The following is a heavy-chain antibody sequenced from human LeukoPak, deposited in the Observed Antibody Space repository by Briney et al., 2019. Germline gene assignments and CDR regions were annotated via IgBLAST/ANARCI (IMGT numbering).Heavy chain of an antibody. Sequence: PGRSLRLSCEASGVTFSSYGMHWVRQAPGKGLEWVTTISYDGSNKFYADSVKGRFTISRDNAENTMYLQMNSLRSEDTAVYYCVGSEYYFDSWGQGTLVTVSS. D-gene: IGHD6-25*01. V-gene: IGHV3-30*04. CDR3: VGSEYYFDS. CDR1: GVTFSSYG. J-gene: IGHJ4*02. CDR2: ISYDGSNK.